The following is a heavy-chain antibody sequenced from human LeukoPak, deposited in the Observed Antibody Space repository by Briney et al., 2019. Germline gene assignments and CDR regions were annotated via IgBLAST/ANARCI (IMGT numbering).Heavy chain of an antibody. V-gene: IGHV4-34*01. D-gene: IGHD7-27*01. CDR2: IYYSGST. CDR3: ARHESGANWFDP. Sequence: SETLSLTCAVYGGSFSGYYWSWIRQPPGKGLEWIGSIYYSGSTYYNPSLKSRVTISVDTSKNQFSLKLSSVTAADTAVYYCARHESGANWFDPWGQGTLVTVSS. CDR1: GGSFSGYY. J-gene: IGHJ5*02.